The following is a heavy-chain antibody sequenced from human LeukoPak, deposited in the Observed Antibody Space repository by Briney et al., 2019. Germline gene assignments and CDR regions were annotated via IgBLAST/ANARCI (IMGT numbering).Heavy chain of an antibody. J-gene: IGHJ6*02. CDR1: GFTFSSYW. V-gene: IGHV3-7*01. CDR2: IKQDGSEK. CDR3: ARIVVPMREHYYYYYGMDV. D-gene: IGHD3-22*01. Sequence: PGGSLRLSCAASGFTFSSYWMSWVRQAPGKGLEWVANIKQDGSEKYYVDSVKGRFTISRDNAKNSLYLQMNSLRAEDTAVYYCARIVVPMREHYYYYYGMDVWGQGTTVTVSS.